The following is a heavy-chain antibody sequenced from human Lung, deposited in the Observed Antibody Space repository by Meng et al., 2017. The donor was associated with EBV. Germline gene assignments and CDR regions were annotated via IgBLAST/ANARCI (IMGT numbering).Heavy chain of an antibody. CDR3: ATIVGVRGYYFDY. CDR2: IYHSGST. CDR1: GDSISNSHW. J-gene: IGHJ4*02. Sequence: AHLQESGPALVKPSGTLSLTCAVSGDSISNSHWWSWVRQPPGKGLEWIGQIYHSGSTNYNPSLKSRVTLSVDSSKNQFSLKLTSVTAADTAVYYCATIVGVRGYYFDYWGQGTLVTVSS. D-gene: IGHD1-26*01. V-gene: IGHV4-4*02.